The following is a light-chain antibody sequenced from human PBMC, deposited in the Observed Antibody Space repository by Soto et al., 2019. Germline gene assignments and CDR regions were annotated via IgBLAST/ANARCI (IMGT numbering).Light chain of an antibody. CDR2: DVS. J-gene: IGLJ1*01. Sequence: QSALTQPRSVSGSPGQSVTISCTGTSSDVGGYNYVSWYQQHPVKAPKLMIYDVSKRPSGVPDRFSVSKSGNTCSLTISALLGEDEADDYCCSYAGLYYVFGTGSNVTVL. CDR1: SSDVGGYNY. V-gene: IGLV2-11*01. CDR3: CSYAGLYYV.